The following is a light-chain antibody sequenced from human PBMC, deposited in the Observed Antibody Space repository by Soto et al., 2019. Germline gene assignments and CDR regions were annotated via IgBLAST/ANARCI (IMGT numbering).Light chain of an antibody. V-gene: IGKV2-28*01. Sequence: DSVMTQSPLSLPVTPGEPASISCRSSQSLLHSNGYNYLDWYLQKPGQSPQLLIYLGSNRDSGGPDRFRGSGAGTDFTLKISRVEAEDVGVYYCMQALQTPLYTFGQGTKLAIK. CDR3: MQALQTPLYT. CDR2: LGS. CDR1: QSLLHSNGYNY. J-gene: IGKJ2*01.